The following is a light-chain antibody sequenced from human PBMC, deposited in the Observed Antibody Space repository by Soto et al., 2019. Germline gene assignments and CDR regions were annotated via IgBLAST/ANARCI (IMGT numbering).Light chain of an antibody. CDR2: LGS. V-gene: IGKV2-28*01. J-gene: IGKJ4*01. Sequence: IVVTQSPISLPVTPGEPASISCRSSQSLLHSNGYNYLDWYLQKPGQSPQLLIYLGSNRASGVPDRFSGSGSGTDFTLKISRVEAEDVGVYYCMQTLHNPLTFGGLTKEDI. CDR3: MQTLHNPLT. CDR1: QSLLHSNGYNY.